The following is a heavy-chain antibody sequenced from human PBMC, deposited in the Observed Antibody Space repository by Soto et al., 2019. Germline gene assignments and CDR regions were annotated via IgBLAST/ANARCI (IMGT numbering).Heavy chain of an antibody. CDR1: GYTFINYG. D-gene: IGHD1-26*01. J-gene: IGHJ3*01. CDR2: LSAYNGDT. Sequence: QVQLLQSGAEVKKPGASVRVSCKTSGYTFINYGITWVRQAPGQGLEWMGWLSAYNGDTSSSEKLQDRFTMTTDTSTNTVYMDLRSLTSDDTAVYYCARWSAIVGGAEALDVWGQGTMVSVSS. CDR3: ARWSAIVGGAEALDV. V-gene: IGHV1-18*01.